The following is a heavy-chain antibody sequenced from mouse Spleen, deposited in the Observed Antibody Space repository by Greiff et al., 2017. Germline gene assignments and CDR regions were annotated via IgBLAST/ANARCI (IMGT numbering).Heavy chain of an antibody. D-gene: IGHD4-1*01. CDR3: ARSLTGAWFAY. J-gene: IGHJ3*01. CDR2: IHPNSGST. Sequence: VQLQQPGAELVKPGASVKLSCKASGYTFTSYWMHWVKQRPGQGLEWIGMIHPNSGSTNYNEKFKSKATLTVDKSSSTAYMQLSSLTSEDSAVYYCARSLTGAWFAYWGQGTLVTVSA. V-gene: IGHV1-64*01. CDR1: GYTFTSYW.